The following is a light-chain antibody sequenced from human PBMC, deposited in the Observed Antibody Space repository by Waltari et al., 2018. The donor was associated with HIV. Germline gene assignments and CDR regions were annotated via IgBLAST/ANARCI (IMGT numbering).Light chain of an antibody. J-gene: IGLJ2*01. Sequence: QSALTQPPSASGSPGQSVTISCTGTSSDVGGYDYVSWYQQLPGKAPKLMISEVNKRPSGVPDRFSGSRSGNTASLTVSGLQAEDEAHYYCSSYAGRNTLLFGGGTKLTVL. CDR1: SSDVGGYDY. CDR2: EVN. V-gene: IGLV2-8*01. CDR3: SSYAGRNTLL.